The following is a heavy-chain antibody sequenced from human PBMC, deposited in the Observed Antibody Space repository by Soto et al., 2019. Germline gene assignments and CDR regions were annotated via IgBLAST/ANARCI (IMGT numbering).Heavy chain of an antibody. V-gene: IGHV3-15*01. CDR2: IKSKTDGGTT. J-gene: IGHJ5*02. CDR3: PTGGQIVVVPVELSAP. CDR1: GFTFSNAW. D-gene: IGHD2-2*01. Sequence: GGSLRLSCAASGFTFSNAWMSWVRQAPGKGLEWVGRIKSKTDGGTTDYAAPVKGRFTISRDDSKNTLYLQMNSLKTEDTALYSCPTGGQIVVVPVELSAPWGQGTLVTVSS.